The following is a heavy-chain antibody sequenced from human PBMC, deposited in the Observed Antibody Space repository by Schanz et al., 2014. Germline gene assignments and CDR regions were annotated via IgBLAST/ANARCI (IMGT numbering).Heavy chain of an antibody. V-gene: IGHV3-23*04. CDR3: MAMGRKTSHCFDH. Sequence: VQLVESGGGVVQPGRSLRLSCAASGFVFRAFAMYWVRQAPGKGLEWVAAITGSGSKTYYADSVKGRFTIARDNSKNTLFLQMDSLRVEDTAVYYCMAMGRKTSHCFDHWGQGTLVTVSS. J-gene: IGHJ4*02. CDR2: ITGSGSKT. D-gene: IGHD2-15*01. CDR1: GFVFRAFA.